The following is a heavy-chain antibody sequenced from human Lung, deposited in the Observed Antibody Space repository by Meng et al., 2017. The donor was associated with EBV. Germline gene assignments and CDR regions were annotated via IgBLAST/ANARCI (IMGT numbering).Heavy chain of an antibody. CDR1: GFTFSASA. V-gene: IGHV3-73*02. CDR2: IRSKANNYAT. J-gene: IGHJ4*02. Sequence: EVQLVGSGGGLVHPGWSLKLSCAASGFTFSASAMHWVRQASGKGLEWVGRIRSKANNYATAFGASVEGRFTISRDDSNNTAYLQMNSLKTEDTAVYYCTSRSFWGQGILVTVSS. CDR3: TSRSF.